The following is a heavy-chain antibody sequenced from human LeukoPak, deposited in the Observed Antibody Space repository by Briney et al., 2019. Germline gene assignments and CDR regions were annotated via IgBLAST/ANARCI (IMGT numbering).Heavy chain of an antibody. J-gene: IGHJ4*02. CDR3: ARGTLLYYDSIFY. V-gene: IGHV3-48*03. D-gene: IGHD3-22*01. CDR2: ISSSGSTI. Sequence: PGGSLRLSCAASGFTFSSNAMSWVRQAPGKGLEWVSYISSSGSTIYYADSVKGRFTISRDNAKSSLYLQMNSLRAEDTAVYYCARGTLLYYDSIFYWGQGTLVTVSS. CDR1: GFTFSSNA.